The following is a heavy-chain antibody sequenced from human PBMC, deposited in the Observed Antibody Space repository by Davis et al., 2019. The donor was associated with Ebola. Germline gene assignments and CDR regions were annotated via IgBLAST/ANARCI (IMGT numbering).Heavy chain of an antibody. CDR3: AKDWEADSGYFDY. CDR2: ISYDGSNK. V-gene: IGHV3-30*18. CDR1: GFTFSSYG. J-gene: IGHJ4*02. Sequence: PGGSLRLSCAASGFTFSSYGMHWVRQAPGKGLEWVAVISYDGSNKYYADSVKGRFTISRDNSKNTLYLQMNSLRAEDTAVYYCAKDWEADSGYFDYWGQGTLVTVSS. D-gene: IGHD1-26*01.